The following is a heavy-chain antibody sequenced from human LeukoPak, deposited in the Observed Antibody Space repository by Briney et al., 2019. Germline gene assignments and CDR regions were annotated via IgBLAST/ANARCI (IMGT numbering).Heavy chain of an antibody. CDR3: ARDYYDSSGFSSGSAFDI. D-gene: IGHD3-22*01. J-gene: IGHJ3*02. CDR1: GGTFSSYA. Sequence: XVKVSCKASGGTFSSYAISWVRQAPGQGLEWMGGIIPIFGTANYAQKFQGRVTITADESTSTAYMELSSLRSEDTAVYYCARDYYDSSGFSSGSAFDIWGQGTMVTVSS. V-gene: IGHV1-69*13. CDR2: IIPIFGTA.